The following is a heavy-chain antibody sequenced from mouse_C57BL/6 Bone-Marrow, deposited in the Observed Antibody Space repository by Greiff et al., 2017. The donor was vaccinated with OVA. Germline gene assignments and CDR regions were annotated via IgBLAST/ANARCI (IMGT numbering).Heavy chain of an antibody. D-gene: IGHD2-3*01. CDR3: TTLDGYFSY. V-gene: IGHV14-1*01. CDR2: IDPEDGDT. J-gene: IGHJ3*01. CDR1: GFSITDYY. Sequence: VQLQQSGAELVRPGASVTLSCTVSGFSITDYYMHWVKQRPEQGLEWIGRIDPEDGDTEYAPKFQGKANMTADTSSNTAYLQLTRHTSEDTAVYYCTTLDGYFSYWGQGTLVTVSA.